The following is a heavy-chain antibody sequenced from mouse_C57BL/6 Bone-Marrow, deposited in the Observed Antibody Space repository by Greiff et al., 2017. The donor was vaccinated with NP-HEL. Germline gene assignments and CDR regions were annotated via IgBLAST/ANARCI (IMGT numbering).Heavy chain of an antibody. Sequence: DVKLQESGPGLVKPSQSLSLTCSVTGYSITSGYYWNWIRQFPGNKLEWMGYISYDGSNNYNPSLKNRISITRDTSKNQFFLKLNSVTTEDTATYYCARGDYYGSSSYWYFDVWGTGTTVTVSS. J-gene: IGHJ1*03. CDR1: GYSITSGYY. CDR3: ARGDYYGSSSYWYFDV. CDR2: ISYDGSN. V-gene: IGHV3-6*01. D-gene: IGHD1-1*01.